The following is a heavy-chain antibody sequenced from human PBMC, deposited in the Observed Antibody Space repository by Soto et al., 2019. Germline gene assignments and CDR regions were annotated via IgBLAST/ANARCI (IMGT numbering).Heavy chain of an antibody. J-gene: IGHJ4*02. CDR2: FDPEDGET. Sequence: QVQLVQSGAEVKKPGASVKVSCKVSGYTLTELSMHWVRQAPGKGLEWMGGFDPEDGETIYAQKFQGRGTMTEDTSTDTAYRELSSLRSEDTAVYYCATRWMNYDILTGYYRLDYWGQGTLVTVSS. D-gene: IGHD3-9*01. CDR3: ATRWMNYDILTGYYRLDY. V-gene: IGHV1-24*01. CDR1: GYTLTELS.